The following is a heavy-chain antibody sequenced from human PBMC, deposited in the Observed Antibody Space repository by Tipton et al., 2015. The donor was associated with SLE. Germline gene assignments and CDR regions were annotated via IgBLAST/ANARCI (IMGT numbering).Heavy chain of an antibody. CDR2: ITSSGGST. V-gene: IGHV3-23*01. CDR3: AKDRGDEHWLALDY. D-gene: IGHD6-19*01. J-gene: IGHJ4*02. CDR1: GFTFSSYA. Sequence: SLRLSCAASGFTFSSYAMSWVRQAPGKGLEWVSSITSSGGSTYYADSVKGRFIISRDNSKNTLYVQMNSLRGEDTAVYYCAKDRGDEHWLALDYWGQGTLVTVSS.